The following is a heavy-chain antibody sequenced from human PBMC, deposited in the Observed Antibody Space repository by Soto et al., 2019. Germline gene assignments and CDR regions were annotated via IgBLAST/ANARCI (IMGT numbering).Heavy chain of an antibody. V-gene: IGHV3-30-3*01. Sequence: PGGSLRLSCAASGFTFSSYAMHWVRQAPGKGLEWVAVISYGGSNKYYADSVKGRFTISRDNSKNTLYLQMNSLRAEDTAVYYCASLPAAMEGWDYWGQGTLVTVSS. CDR2: ISYGGSNK. CDR1: GFTFSSYA. D-gene: IGHD2-2*01. J-gene: IGHJ4*02. CDR3: ASLPAAMEGWDY.